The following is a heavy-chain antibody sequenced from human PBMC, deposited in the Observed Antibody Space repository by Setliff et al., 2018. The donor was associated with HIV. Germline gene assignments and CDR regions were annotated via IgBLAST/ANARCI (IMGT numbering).Heavy chain of an antibody. D-gene: IGHD3-10*01. V-gene: IGHV1-46*01. CDR2: INPSGDIT. J-gene: IGHJ3*02. CDR1: GNTFSSHY. CDR3: ASKGGSGNYPDSDAFDI. Sequence: VASVKVSCKASGNTFSSHYMHWVRQAPGKGLEWMGLINPSGDITSYAEKFQGRVTMTRDTSTSTVHMELRSLRSEDTAIYYCASKGGSGNYPDSDAFDIWGQGTLVTVSS.